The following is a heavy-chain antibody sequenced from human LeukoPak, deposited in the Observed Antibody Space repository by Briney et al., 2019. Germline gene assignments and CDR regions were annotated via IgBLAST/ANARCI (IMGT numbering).Heavy chain of an antibody. CDR3: AKDNYYDSSAFVDY. J-gene: IGHJ4*02. CDR2: VSYDGSNE. D-gene: IGHD3-22*01. Sequence: GGSLRLSCAASGFTFSSYAMSWVRQAPGKGLEWVAAVSYDGSNEYYGDSVKGRFTIYRDNSKNTLYLQMNSLRGEDTAVYYCAKDNYYDSSAFVDYWGQGTLVTVSS. V-gene: IGHV3-30*18. CDR1: GFTFSSYA.